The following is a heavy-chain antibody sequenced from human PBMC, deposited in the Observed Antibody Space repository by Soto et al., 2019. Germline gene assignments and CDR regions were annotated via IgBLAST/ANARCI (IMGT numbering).Heavy chain of an antibody. Sequence: QLQLQESGPGLVKPSETLSLTCTVSGGSISSGTYSWGWIRQPPGKGLEWIGNSYFTGNTHYNPSLNRPATIPVDTSKSQFSLSLSSVTAADTAVYYCARHRTGYSSSWLDSWGQGTLVTVSS. CDR2: SYFTGNT. CDR3: ARHRTGYSSSWLDS. D-gene: IGHD6-13*01. CDR1: GGSISSGTYS. V-gene: IGHV4-39*01. J-gene: IGHJ5*01.